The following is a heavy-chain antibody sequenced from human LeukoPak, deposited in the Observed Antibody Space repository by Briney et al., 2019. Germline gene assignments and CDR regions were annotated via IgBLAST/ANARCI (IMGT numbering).Heavy chain of an antibody. Sequence: SETLSLTCAVYGRSFSGYYWSWIRQPPGKGLEWIGEINHSGSTNYNPSLKSRVTISVDTSKNQFSLKLSSVTAADTAVYYCARGRLSAVAGSRGYYFDYWGQGTLVTVSS. CDR1: GRSFSGYY. J-gene: IGHJ4*02. CDR2: INHSGST. D-gene: IGHD6-19*01. V-gene: IGHV4-34*01. CDR3: ARGRLSAVAGSRGYYFDY.